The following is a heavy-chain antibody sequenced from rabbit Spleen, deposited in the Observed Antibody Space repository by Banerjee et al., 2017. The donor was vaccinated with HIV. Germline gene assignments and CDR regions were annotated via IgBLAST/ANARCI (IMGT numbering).Heavy chain of an antibody. CDR1: GFSFSSDYW. D-gene: IGHD6-1*01. CDR2: LYTGGSGII. CDR3: ASGGASYGWGLDL. J-gene: IGHJ4*01. Sequence: QEQLEESGGDLVKPGASLTLTCTASGFSFSSDYWISWVRQAPGKGLEWIAYLYTGGSGIIAYATWAKGRFTISKPSSTTVTLQMTSLAAADTATYFCASGGASYGWGLDLWGPGTLVTVS. V-gene: IGHV1S45*01.